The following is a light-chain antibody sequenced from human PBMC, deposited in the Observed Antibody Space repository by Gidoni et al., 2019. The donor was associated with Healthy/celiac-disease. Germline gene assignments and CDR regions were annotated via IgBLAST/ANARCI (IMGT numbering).Light chain of an antibody. V-gene: IGKV3-11*01. J-gene: IGKJ4*01. CDR2: NAS. CDR3: QQRGSPAT. CDR1: QSVSSY. Sequence: EIVLTQSPATLSLSPGERATLSCRASQSVSSYLAWYQQKPGQAPRPLTYNASNRPTGIPARFSGSGSGTAFTLPITRLEPEDFAVYYCQQRGSPATFGGGTKVEIK.